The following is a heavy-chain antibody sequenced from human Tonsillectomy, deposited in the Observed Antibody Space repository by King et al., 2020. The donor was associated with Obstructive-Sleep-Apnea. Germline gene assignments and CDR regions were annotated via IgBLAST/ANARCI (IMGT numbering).Heavy chain of an antibody. V-gene: IGHV4-59*01. D-gene: IGHD6-13*01. J-gene: IGHJ2*01. CDR1: GGSISSYY. CDR2: IYYSGST. Sequence: VQLQESGPGLVKPSETLSLTCTVSGGSISSYYWSWIRQPPGKGLEWIGYIYYSGSTNYNPSLKIRVTISVDTSKNPFSLKLSSVTAPDTAVYYCARTLSIAAAGTGWYFDLWGRGTLVTVSS. CDR3: ARTLSIAAAGTGWYFDL.